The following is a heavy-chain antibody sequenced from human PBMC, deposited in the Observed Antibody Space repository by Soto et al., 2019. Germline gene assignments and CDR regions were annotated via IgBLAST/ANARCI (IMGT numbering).Heavy chain of an antibody. CDR3: ARRYIAAPATAFDL. Sequence: PPESLKISCQGSGYGFSTYCIHWVRQMPGKGLESVGIIYPADSDTRYSPSFQGQVTISADKTISTTYLQWSSLKASDTAMYFCARRYIAAPATAFDLWGQGTLVTVSS. V-gene: IGHV5-51*01. CDR2: IYPADSDT. D-gene: IGHD6-13*01. J-gene: IGHJ4*02. CDR1: GYGFSTYC.